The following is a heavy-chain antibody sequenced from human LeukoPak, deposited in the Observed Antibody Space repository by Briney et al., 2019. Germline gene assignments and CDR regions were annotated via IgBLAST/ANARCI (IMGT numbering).Heavy chain of an antibody. CDR3: AGYYYGSGSYYNPQINGFDP. J-gene: IGHJ5*02. CDR2: ISGSGGST. Sequence: PGGSLRLSCAASGFTFSSYAMSWVRQAPGKGLEWVSAISGSGGSTYYADSVKGRFTISRDNSKNTLYLQMNSLRAEDTAVYYCAGYYYGSGSYYNPQINGFDPWGQGTLVTVSS. D-gene: IGHD3-10*01. V-gene: IGHV3-23*01. CDR1: GFTFSSYA.